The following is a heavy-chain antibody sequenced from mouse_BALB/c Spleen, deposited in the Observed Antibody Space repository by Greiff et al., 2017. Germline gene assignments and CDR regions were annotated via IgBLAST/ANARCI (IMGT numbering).Heavy chain of an antibody. Sequence: EVQLQESGPGLVKPSQSLSLTCTVTGYSITSDYAWNWIRQFPGNKLEWMGYISYSGSTSYNPSLKSRISITRDTSKNQFFLQLNSVTTEDTATYYCVGGYYRFAYWGQGTLVTVSA. CDR1: GYSITSDYA. J-gene: IGHJ3*01. V-gene: IGHV3-2*02. D-gene: IGHD2-3*01. CDR3: VGGYYRFAY. CDR2: ISYSGST.